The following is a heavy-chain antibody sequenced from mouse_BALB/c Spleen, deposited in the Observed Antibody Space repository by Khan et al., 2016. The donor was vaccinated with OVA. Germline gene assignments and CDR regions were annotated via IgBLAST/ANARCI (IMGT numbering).Heavy chain of an antibody. V-gene: IGHV1-7*01. J-gene: IGHJ2*01. Sequence: QVQLQQSGAELAKPGASVKMSCKASGYTFINYWILWVKQRPGQGLEWIGYINPSTGYTEYNQNFKDKATLTADKSSSTAYMQLSSLTSEDSADYYCARRGLRWDLDYWGQGTTLTVSS. D-gene: IGHD1-1*01. CDR3: ARRGLRWDLDY. CDR1: GYTFINYW. CDR2: INPSTGYT.